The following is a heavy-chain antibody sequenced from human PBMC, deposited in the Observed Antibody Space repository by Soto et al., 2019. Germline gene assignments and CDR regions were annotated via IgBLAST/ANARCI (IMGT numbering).Heavy chain of an antibody. D-gene: IGHD6-6*01. CDR2: IYASGGT. J-gene: IGHJ5*02. CDR1: GFSLSSGGGA. V-gene: IGHV2-5*01. Sequence: QITLKESGPPLVKSTQTLTLTCTFSGFSLSSGGGAVGWIRQPPGKALEWLAIIYASGGTHYSPSLKTRLTLTKDTPKNQVVLTMTNMDPVDTATYYCGHRRDVATRCWFDPWGQGILVTVSS. CDR3: GHRRDVATRCWFDP.